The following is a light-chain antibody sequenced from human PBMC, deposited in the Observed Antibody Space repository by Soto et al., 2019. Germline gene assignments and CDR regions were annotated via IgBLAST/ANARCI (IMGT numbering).Light chain of an antibody. J-gene: IGKJ5*01. V-gene: IGKV1-39*01. Sequence: DIHMTQSPSTLSASVGDTVTITCRASQSVSAWLAWYQQKPGKAPNLLMYGASYLKSGVPTRFSGSGSGTDFTLTISSLQPEDFATYYCQQNYTTPEITFGQGTRLEI. CDR1: QSVSAW. CDR3: QQNYTTPEIT. CDR2: GAS.